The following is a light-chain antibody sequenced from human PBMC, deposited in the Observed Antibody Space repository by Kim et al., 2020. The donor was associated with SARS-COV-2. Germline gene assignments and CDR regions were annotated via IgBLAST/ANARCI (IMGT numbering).Light chain of an antibody. CDR1: QDINTW. CDR2: TAS. CDR3: QQYYKSSPP. J-gene: IGKJ4*01. V-gene: IGKV1-5*03. Sequence: ASVGDIVTITGRASQDINTWLAWNKQKPGKAPRLRVHTASTLESGVPSRFSGSGSGKEFTLTIRSLQPDDFATYYCQQYYKSSPPFGGGTKVDIK.